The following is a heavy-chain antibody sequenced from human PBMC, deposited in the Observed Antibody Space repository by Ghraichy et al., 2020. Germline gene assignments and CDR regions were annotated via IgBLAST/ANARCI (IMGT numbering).Heavy chain of an antibody. CDR2: INHSGST. CDR1: GGSFSGYY. J-gene: IGHJ3*02. CDR3: AREGPFLRFLEWLFPRNAFDI. V-gene: IGHV4-34*01. D-gene: IGHD3-3*01. Sequence: LNISCAVYGGSFSGYYWSWIRQPPGKGLEWIGEINHSGSTNYNPSLKSRVTISVDTSKNQFSLKLSSVTAADTAVFYCAREGPFLRFLEWLFPRNAFDIWGQGTVVTVSS.